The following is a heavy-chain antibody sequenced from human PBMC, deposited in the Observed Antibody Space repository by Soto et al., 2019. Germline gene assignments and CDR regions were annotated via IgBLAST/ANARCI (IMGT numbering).Heavy chain of an antibody. CDR1: GFTFSSYG. J-gene: IGHJ2*01. D-gene: IGHD6-19*01. Sequence: QVQLEESGGGVVQPGRSLRLSCAASGFTFSSYGMHWGRQAPGKGLEWVAVIWYDGSNKYYADSVKGRFTISRDNSKNTLYLQMNSLGAEDTAVYSCARIPPIAVAGTRLGYFDLWGRGTLVTVSS. CDR2: IWYDGSNK. CDR3: ARIPPIAVAGTRLGYFDL. V-gene: IGHV3-33*01.